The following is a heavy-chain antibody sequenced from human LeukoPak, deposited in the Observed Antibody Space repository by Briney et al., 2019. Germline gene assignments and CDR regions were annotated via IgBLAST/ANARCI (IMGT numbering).Heavy chain of an antibody. CDR3: TTESSGWDFDY. V-gene: IGHV3-15*01. D-gene: IGHD6-19*01. Sequence: KPGGSLRLSCAASGFTFSNALMSWVRQAPGKGLEWVGRIKSKTDGGTTDYAAPVKGRFTISRDDSKNTLYLQMNSLKTEDTAVYYCTTESSGWDFDYWGQGTLVTVSS. CDR2: IKSKTDGGTT. J-gene: IGHJ4*02. CDR1: GFTFSNAL.